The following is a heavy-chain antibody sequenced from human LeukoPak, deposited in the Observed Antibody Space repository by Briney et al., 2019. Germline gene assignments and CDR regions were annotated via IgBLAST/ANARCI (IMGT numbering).Heavy chain of an antibody. CDR2: IKQDGSEK. CDR3: AREVCRGGCLLYYFDC. V-gene: IGHV3-7*01. J-gene: IGHJ4*02. CDR1: EFTFSSYW. Sequence: PGGSLRLSCAASEFTFSSYWMRWVRQAPGKGLEWVANIKQDGSEKSYVDSVKGRFTISRDNAKNSLYLQVNSLRAEDTAVYYCAREVCRGGCLLYYFDCWGQGTLVTVSS. D-gene: IGHD2-15*01.